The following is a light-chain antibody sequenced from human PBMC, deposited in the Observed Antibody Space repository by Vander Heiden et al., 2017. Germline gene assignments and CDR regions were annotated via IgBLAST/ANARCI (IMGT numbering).Light chain of an antibody. V-gene: IGKV1-5*03. CDR3: QQYNSYPWT. J-gene: IGKJ1*01. Sequence: DIQMTPSPSTLSASVGDRVTITCPASSSISSWLAWYQQKPGEAPKLLIYKASSLESGVPSRFSGSGSGTEFTLTISSLQPDEFATYYCQQYNSYPWTFGQGTKVEIK. CDR2: KAS. CDR1: SSISSW.